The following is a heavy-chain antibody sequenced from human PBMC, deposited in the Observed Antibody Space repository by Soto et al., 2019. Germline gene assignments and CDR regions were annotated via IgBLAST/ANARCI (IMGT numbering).Heavy chain of an antibody. CDR3: AKNIAPGGSCIDY. V-gene: IGHV3-23*01. J-gene: IGHJ4*02. D-gene: IGHD2-15*01. Sequence: GGALRLSCAASGFTFSSYAMSWVRQAPGKGLEWVSAISGSGGSTYYADSVKGRFTISRDNSKNTLYLQMNSLRAEDTAVYYCAKNIAPGGSCIDYWGQGTLVTVLL. CDR1: GFTFSSYA. CDR2: ISGSGGST.